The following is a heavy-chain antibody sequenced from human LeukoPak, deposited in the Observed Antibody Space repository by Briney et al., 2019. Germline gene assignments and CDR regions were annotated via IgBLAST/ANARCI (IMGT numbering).Heavy chain of an antibody. CDR3: ARLHADPRNAFDI. J-gene: IGHJ3*02. CDR2: ISSSSSYI. CDR1: GFTLSSYS. D-gene: IGHD4-11*01. Sequence: PGGSLRLSCAASGFTLSSYSMNWVRQAPGKGLEWVSSISSSSSYIYYADSVKGRFTISRDNAKNSLYLQMNSLRAEDTAVYYCARLHADPRNAFDIWGQGTMVTVSS. V-gene: IGHV3-21*01.